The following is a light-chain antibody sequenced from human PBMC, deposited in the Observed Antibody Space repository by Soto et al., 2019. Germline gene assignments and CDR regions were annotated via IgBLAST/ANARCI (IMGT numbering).Light chain of an antibody. CDR1: QSVRSS. Sequence: PGARAPLSCRASQSVRSSLGWYQQKPGQAPRLLISDASNRATGIPARFSGSGSGTDFTLTISSLQPEDFATYYCQQSYSTPRTFGQGTKVDIK. V-gene: IGKV3-11*01. J-gene: IGKJ1*01. CDR2: DAS. CDR3: QQSYSTPRT.